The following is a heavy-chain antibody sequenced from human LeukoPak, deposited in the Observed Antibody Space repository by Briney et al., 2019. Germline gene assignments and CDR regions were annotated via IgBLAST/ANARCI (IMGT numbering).Heavy chain of an antibody. CDR1: GGSISSGDYY. Sequence: PSETLSLTCTVSGGSISSGDYYWSWIRQPPGKGLEWIGYIYYSGSTYYNPSLKSRVTISVDTSKNQFSLKLSSVTAADTAVYYCAREYHDYVWGSYGIDYWGQGTLVTVSS. CDR2: IYYSGST. V-gene: IGHV4-30-4*01. CDR3: AREYHDYVWGSYGIDY. D-gene: IGHD3-16*01. J-gene: IGHJ4*02.